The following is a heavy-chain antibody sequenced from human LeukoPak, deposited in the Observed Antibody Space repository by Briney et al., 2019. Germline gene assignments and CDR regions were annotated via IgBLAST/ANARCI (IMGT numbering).Heavy chain of an antibody. Sequence: GASVKVSCKASGYTFTSYGISWVRQAPGQGLEWMGWISVYNGNTNYAQKLQGRVTLTTDTSTSTAYMDLRSLRSDDTAVYYCARDYYYGSGSYYNVFDCWGQGTLVTVSS. J-gene: IGHJ4*02. CDR1: GYTFTSYG. V-gene: IGHV1-18*01. D-gene: IGHD3-10*01. CDR2: ISVYNGNT. CDR3: ARDYYYGSGSYYNVFDC.